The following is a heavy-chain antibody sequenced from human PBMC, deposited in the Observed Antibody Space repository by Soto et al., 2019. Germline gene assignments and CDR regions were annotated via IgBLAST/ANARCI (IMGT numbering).Heavy chain of an antibody. CDR2: IYWDDAK. CDR1: GFSLSTSGVG. V-gene: IGHV2-5*02. D-gene: IGHD3-16*01. CDR3: AHKGGGDRILDY. J-gene: IGHJ4*02. Sequence: QITLKESGPTLVKPTQTLTLTCTLSGFSLSTSGVGVGWIRQPPGKALEWVALIYWDDAKEYSPSLKSRLTIPKDTSKHQVALTMTNLDPVDTATYYCAHKGGGDRILDYWGQGTLVTVSS.